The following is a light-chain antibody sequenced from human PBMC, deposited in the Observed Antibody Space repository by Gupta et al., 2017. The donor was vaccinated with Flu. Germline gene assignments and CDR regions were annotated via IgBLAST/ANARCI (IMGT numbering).Light chain of an antibody. CDR3: MQGSRWPWA. V-gene: IGKV2-30*01. CDR2: QVS. Sequence: DVVMTQSPLSLPVTLGQTASISCRSSQSLVYSDGNTYLHWFQQRPGQSPRRLIYQVSHRESGVPDRFSGSGSGTDFTLKISRVEAEDVGFYYCMQGSRWPWAFGQGTKVEIK. CDR1: QSLVYSDGNTY. J-gene: IGKJ1*01.